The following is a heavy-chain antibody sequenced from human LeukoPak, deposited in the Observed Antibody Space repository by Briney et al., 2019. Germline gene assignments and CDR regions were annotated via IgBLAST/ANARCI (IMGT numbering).Heavy chain of an antibody. CDR3: ARVTLVPSMDV. Sequence: SETLSLTCTVSGGSISSYYWSWIRQPPGKGLEWIGYIYYSGSTNYNPSLKSRVTISVDTSKNQFSLKLSSVTAADTAVYYCARVTLVPSMDVWGQGTTVTVS. J-gene: IGHJ6*02. D-gene: IGHD6-13*01. V-gene: IGHV4-59*01. CDR2: IYYSGST. CDR1: GGSISSYY.